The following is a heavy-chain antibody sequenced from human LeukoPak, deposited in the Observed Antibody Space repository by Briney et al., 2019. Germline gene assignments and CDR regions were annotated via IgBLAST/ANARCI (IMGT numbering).Heavy chain of an antibody. CDR1: GYTFTGYY. CDR2: INPNSGGT. V-gene: IGHV1-2*02. CDR3: ARDPGYSGYDLVSWFDP. J-gene: IGHJ5*02. D-gene: IGHD5-12*01. Sequence: GASVKVSCKAAGYTFTGYYMHWVRQAPGQGLEWMGWINPNSGGTNSAQKFQGRVTMTRDTSIGTAYMELSRLRSDDTAVYYCARDPGYSGYDLVSWFDPWGQGTLVTVSS.